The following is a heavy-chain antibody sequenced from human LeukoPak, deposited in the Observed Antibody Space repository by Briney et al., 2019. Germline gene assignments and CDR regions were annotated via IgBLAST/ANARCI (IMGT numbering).Heavy chain of an antibody. CDR1: GFTFSTYA. D-gene: IGHD1-26*01. V-gene: IGHV3-64D*09. J-gene: IGHJ4*02. CDR3: VKGYSGSYLAMSYFDQ. Sequence: GGSLRLSCSASGFTFSTYAIHWVRQAPGKGLEYVSAISGNGGGTYYADSVKGRFIISRDNAKNMLYLQMSSLRTEDTAVYYCVKGYSGSYLAMSYFDQWGRGTLVTVSS. CDR2: ISGNGGGT.